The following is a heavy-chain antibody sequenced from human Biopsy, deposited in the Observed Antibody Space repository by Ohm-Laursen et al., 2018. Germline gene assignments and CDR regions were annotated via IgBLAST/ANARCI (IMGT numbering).Heavy chain of an antibody. CDR1: GFTFNNYG. CDR2: IFYDGSNT. J-gene: IGHJ4*02. V-gene: IGHV3-30*18. Sequence: RSLRLSCSASGFTFNNYGMQWVRQAPGKGLEWVAFIFYDGSNTYYADSVKGRFTISRDNSRDTLYLQMSSLRAEDTAVFYCAKDLRNNNWGVENWGQGTLVTVSS. CDR3: AKDLRNNNWGVEN. D-gene: IGHD7-27*01.